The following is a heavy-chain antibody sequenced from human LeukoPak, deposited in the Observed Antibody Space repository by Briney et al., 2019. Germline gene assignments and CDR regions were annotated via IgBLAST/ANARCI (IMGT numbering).Heavy chain of an antibody. J-gene: IGHJ4*02. CDR2: MSSSDDGR. D-gene: IGHD2-15*01. Sequence: GGSLRLSCAVSGFTFSDYYMSWVRQAPGKGLEWVSAMSSSDDGRYYAASVRGRFTISRDTSRSTLYLQMNSLRAEDAAVYYCAKAPVTSCRGAFCYPFDYWGQGTLVTVSS. V-gene: IGHV3-23*01. CDR1: GFTFSDYY. CDR3: AKAPVTSCRGAFCYPFDY.